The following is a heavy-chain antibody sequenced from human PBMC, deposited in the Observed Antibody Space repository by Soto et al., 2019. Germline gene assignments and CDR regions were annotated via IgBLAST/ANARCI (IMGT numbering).Heavy chain of an antibody. CDR2: IDPSDSQT. CDR3: ARQIYDSDTGPNFQYYFDS. J-gene: IGHJ4*02. D-gene: IGHD3-22*01. CDR1: GYSSAGYW. Sequence: GESLKISCKGSGYSSAGYWITWVRQKPGKGLEWMGRIDPSDSQTYYSPSFRGHVTISATKSITTVFLQWSSLRASDTAMYYCARQIYDSDTGPNFQYYFDSWGQGTPVTVSS. V-gene: IGHV5-10-1*01.